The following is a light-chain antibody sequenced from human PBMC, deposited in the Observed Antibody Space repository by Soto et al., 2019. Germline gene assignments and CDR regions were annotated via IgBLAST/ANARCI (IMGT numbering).Light chain of an antibody. CDR3: QQSYSTPPAFT. CDR1: QSISSY. CDR2: AAS. J-gene: IGKJ3*01. Sequence: DIQMTQSPSSLAASVGDRVTITCRASQSISSYLNWYQQKPGKAPKLLIYAASSLQSGVPSRFSGSGSGTDFTLTISSLQPEDFATYYCQQSYSTPPAFTFGPGSKVDSK. V-gene: IGKV1-39*01.